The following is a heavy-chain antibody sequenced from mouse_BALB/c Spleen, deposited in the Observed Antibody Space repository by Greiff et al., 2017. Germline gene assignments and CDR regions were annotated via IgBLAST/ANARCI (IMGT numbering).Heavy chain of an antibody. CDR3: ARETTEVAGGFAY. V-gene: IGHV2-6-7*01. Sequence: VQLQQSGPGLVAPSQSLSITCTVSGFSLTGYGVNWVRQPPGKGLEWLGMIWGDGSTDYNSALKSRLSISKDNSKSQVFLKMNSLQTDDTARYYCARETTEVAGGFAYWGQGTLVTVSA. D-gene: IGHD1-1*01. CDR2: IWGDGST. J-gene: IGHJ3*01. CDR1: GFSLTGYG.